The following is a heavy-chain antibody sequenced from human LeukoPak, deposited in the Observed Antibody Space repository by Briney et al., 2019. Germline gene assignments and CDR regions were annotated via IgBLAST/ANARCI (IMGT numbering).Heavy chain of an antibody. CDR2: ISSSSSYI. Sequence: GGSLRLSCAPSGFTFSSYSMNWLRPAPGKGLEWVSSISSSSSYIYYADSVKGRFTISRDHAKNSLYLQMKSLREEDTAVYYXXRDLGVPGLLDYWGQGTLVTVSS. D-gene: IGHD3-16*01. J-gene: IGHJ4*02. CDR1: GFTFSSYS. V-gene: IGHV3-21*01. CDR3: XRDLGVPGLLDY.